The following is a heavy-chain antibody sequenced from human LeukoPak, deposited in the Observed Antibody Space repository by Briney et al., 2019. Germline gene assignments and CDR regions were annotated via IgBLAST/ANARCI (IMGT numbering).Heavy chain of an antibody. CDR2: IIPIFGTA. J-gene: IGHJ4*02. Sequence: SVKVSCKASGGTFSSYAISWVRQAPGQGLEWMGGIIPIFGTANYAQKFQGRVTITTDESTSTAYMELSSLRSEDTAVYYCARTYYYDSSGYYDYWGQGTLVTASS. V-gene: IGHV1-69*05. D-gene: IGHD3-22*01. CDR1: GGTFSSYA. CDR3: ARTYYYDSSGYYDY.